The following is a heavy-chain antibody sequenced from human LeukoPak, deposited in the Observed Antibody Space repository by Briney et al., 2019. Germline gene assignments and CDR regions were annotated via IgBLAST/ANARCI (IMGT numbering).Heavy chain of an antibody. D-gene: IGHD5-24*01. CDR1: GFTFSNYW. J-gene: IGHJ4*02. V-gene: IGHV3-74*01. CDR2: IKREWSST. Sequence: GGSLRLSCASSGFTFSNYWMHWVRQAPGKGLVWVSRIKREWSSTTYADSGKGRFTISIDNAKNMVYLQMNSLRDDDTAVYYCARDRGGIDYWGQGTLVTVSS. CDR3: ARDRGGIDY.